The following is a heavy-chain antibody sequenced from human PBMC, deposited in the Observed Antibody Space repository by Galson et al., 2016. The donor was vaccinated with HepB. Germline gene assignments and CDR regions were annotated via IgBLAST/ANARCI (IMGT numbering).Heavy chain of an antibody. D-gene: IGHD3-3*01. J-gene: IGHJ5*02. CDR3: ARRRLHLTLFGVIIQEGFDP. CDR1: GGSFSGYY. CDR2: INHSGNI. Sequence: LSLTCTVYGGSFSGYYWSWIRQPPGKGLEWVGEINHSGNINHNPSLKSRVTLSVDTSRNQLSLNVTSVTGADTAVYYCARRRLHLTLFGVIIQEGFDPWGQGTLVTVSS. V-gene: IGHV4-34*01.